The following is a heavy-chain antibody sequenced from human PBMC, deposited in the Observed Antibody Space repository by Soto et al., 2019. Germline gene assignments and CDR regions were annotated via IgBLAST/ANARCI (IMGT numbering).Heavy chain of an antibody. CDR2: IYYSGST. CDR3: ARDAAAGLNDY. V-gene: IGHV4-59*12. J-gene: IGHJ4*02. D-gene: IGHD6-13*01. CDR1: GGSISSYY. Sequence: PSETLSLTCTVSGGSISSYYWSRIRQPPGKGLEWIGYIYYSGSTNYNPSLKSRVTISVDTSKNQFSLKLSSVTAADTAVYYCARDAAAGLNDYWGQGTLVTVSS.